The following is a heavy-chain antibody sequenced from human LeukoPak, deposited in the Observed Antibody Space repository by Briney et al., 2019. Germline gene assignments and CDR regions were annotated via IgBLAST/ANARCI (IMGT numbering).Heavy chain of an antibody. D-gene: IGHD2-2*01. CDR3: ARVASAAHFDY. V-gene: IGHV3-53*01. J-gene: IGHJ4*02. CDR1: GFTVSSNY. CDR2: IYSGGST. Sequence: GGSLRLSCAASGFTVSSNYMSWVRQAPGKGLEWVSVIYSGGSTYYADSAKGRFTISRDNSKNTLYLQMNSLRAEDTAVYYCARVASAAHFDYWGQGTLVTVSS.